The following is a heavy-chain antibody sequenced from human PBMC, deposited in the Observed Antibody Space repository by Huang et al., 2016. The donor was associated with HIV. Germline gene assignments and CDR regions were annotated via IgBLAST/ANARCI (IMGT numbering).Heavy chain of an antibody. Sequence: QLRESGPGLVTPSETLSLTCSASGTSMTSCTFYWGWFRQPPGRGLGWMGSVYFLGNTYNNPCLKMRVTITIDTANKQYSMRLTSVTAADTAVYFCAREVRSVDTDRPDGYYYRGLDVWGQGTTVIVSS. CDR2: VYFLGNT. J-gene: IGHJ6*02. D-gene: IGHD2-2*03. CDR1: GTSMTSCTFY. CDR3: AREVRSVDTDRPDGYYYRGLDV. V-gene: IGHV4-39*02.